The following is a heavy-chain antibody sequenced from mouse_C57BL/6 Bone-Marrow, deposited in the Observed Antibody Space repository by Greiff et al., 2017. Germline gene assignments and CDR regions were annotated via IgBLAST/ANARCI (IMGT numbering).Heavy chain of an antibody. CDR2: IYPSDSET. V-gene: IGHV1-61*01. J-gene: IGHJ2*01. Sequence: QVQLQQPGAELVRPGSSVKLSCKASGYTFTSYWMDWVKQRPGQGLEWIGNIYPSDSETHYNQKFKDKATLNVDKSSSTAYMQLSSLTSEDSAVYYCARGVGWYFDYWGQGTTLTVSS. CDR1: GYTFTSYW. D-gene: IGHD1-1*02. CDR3: ARGVGWYFDY.